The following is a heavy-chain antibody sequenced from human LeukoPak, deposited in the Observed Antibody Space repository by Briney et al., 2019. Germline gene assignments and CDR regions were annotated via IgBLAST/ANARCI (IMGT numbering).Heavy chain of an antibody. CDR2: IYYSGST. V-gene: IGHV4-39*07. J-gene: IGHJ4*01. CDR1: GGSISSSSYH. Sequence: SETLSLTCTVSGGSISSSSYHWGWIRQPPGKGLEWIGSIYYSGSTYYNPSLKSRVTISVDTSKNQFSLKLSSVTAADTAVYYCARNAGNSDVDYWGQGTLVTVSS. CDR3: ARNAGNSDVDY. D-gene: IGHD4-23*01.